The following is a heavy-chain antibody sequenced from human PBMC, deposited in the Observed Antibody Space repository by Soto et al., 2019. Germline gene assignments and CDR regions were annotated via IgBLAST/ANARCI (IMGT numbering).Heavy chain of an antibody. CDR1: GGTFSSYA. Sequence: QVQLVQSGAEVKKPGSSVKVSCKASGGTFSSYAISWVRQAPGQGLEWMGGIIPIFGTANYAQKFQGRVTITEDESTSTAYMELSSLRSEGTAVYYCAGDAGSRVGAHPLDYWGQGTLVTVSS. D-gene: IGHD1-26*01. CDR2: IIPIFGTA. J-gene: IGHJ4*02. V-gene: IGHV1-69*12. CDR3: AGDAGSRVGAHPLDY.